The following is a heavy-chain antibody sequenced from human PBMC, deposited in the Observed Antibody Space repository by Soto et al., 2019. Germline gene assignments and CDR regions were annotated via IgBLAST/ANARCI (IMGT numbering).Heavy chain of an antibody. V-gene: IGHV4-59*01. CDR1: GGSISSYY. D-gene: IGHD4-17*01. Sequence: SETLSLTCTVSGGSISSYYWSWIRQPPGKGLEWIGYIYYSGSTNYNPSLKSRVTISVDTSKNQFSLKLSSVTAADTAVYYCARVPSFGDQPFDYWGQGTLVTVSS. CDR2: IYYSGST. CDR3: ARVPSFGDQPFDY. J-gene: IGHJ4*02.